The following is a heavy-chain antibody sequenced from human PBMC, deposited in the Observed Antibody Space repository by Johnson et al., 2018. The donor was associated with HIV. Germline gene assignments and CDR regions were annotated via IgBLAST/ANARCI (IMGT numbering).Heavy chain of an antibody. CDR3: TTDPTSILWFREVGRDAFDI. CDR2: IKSKTDGETT. V-gene: IGHV3-15*01. J-gene: IGHJ3*02. CDR1: GFTFNNAW. Sequence: VQLVESGGGLVKPGGSLRLSCAASGFTFNNAWMSWVRQAPGKGLEWVGRIKSKTDGETTDYAAPVKGRFTITRDDSKNTLYLQMNSLKTEDTAVYYCTTDPTSILWFREVGRDAFDIWGQGTMVTVSS. D-gene: IGHD3-10*01.